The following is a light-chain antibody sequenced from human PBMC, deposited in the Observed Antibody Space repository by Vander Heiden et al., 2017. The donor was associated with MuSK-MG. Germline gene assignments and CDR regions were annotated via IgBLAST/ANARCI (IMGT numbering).Light chain of an antibody. CDR3: QAWDSSTVV. Sequence: QPPSVSVSPGQTASITCSGDKLGDKYACWYQQKPGQSPVLVIYQDSKRPSGIPERFAGSNSGNTATLTISGTQAMDEADYYCQAWDSSTVVFGGGTKLTVL. J-gene: IGLJ2*01. CDR1: KLGDKY. V-gene: IGLV3-1*01. CDR2: QDS.